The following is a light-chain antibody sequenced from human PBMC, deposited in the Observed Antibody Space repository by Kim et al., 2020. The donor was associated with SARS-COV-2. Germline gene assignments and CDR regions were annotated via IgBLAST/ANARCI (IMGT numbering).Light chain of an antibody. CDR3: QQAEAFPYT. CDR1: QNARSW. Sequence: SASVGDRVTLTCRASQNARSWLAWYQQKPGEAPKLLIYTASSLQSGVPPRFSASGSGTDFTLTISSLQPEDSATYYCQQAEAFPYTFGQGTKLEI. J-gene: IGKJ2*01. CDR2: TAS. V-gene: IGKV1D-12*01.